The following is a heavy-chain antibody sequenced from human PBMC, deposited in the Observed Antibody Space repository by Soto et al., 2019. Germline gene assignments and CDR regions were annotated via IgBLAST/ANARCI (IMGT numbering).Heavy chain of an antibody. V-gene: IGHV3-21*01. D-gene: IGHD6-13*01. CDR1: GFTFSSYN. J-gene: IGHJ4*02. CDR3: ARGVAAPAY. CDR2: ITSSSTYI. Sequence: EVQLVESGGGLVVPGGSLRLSCAASGFTFSSYNMNWIRQAPGKGLEWVSSITSSSTYIYYADSVKGRFTISRDNAQNSLYLQMNSLTAEDTAVYYCARGVAAPAYWGQGTLVTVSS.